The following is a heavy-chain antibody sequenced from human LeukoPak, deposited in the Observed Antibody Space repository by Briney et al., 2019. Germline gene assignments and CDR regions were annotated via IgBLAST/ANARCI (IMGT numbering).Heavy chain of an antibody. J-gene: IGHJ4*02. CDR3: ARHRLGFGELFPAYFDY. CDR2: IYYSGST. V-gene: IGHV4-59*08. Sequence: SETLSLTCTVSGGSISSHYWSWIRQPPGKGLEWIGYIYYSGSTNYNPSLKSRVTISVDTSKNQFSLKLSSVTAADTAVYYCARHRLGFGELFPAYFDYWGQGTLVTVSS. D-gene: IGHD3-10*01. CDR1: GGSISSHY.